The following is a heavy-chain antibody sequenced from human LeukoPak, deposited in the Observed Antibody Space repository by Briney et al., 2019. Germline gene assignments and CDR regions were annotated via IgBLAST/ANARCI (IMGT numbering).Heavy chain of an antibody. J-gene: IGHJ4*02. CDR1: GGSISSYY. CDR2: IYNSGST. CDR3: ARYASDISSWYYFDY. V-gene: IGHV4-4*07. D-gene: IGHD6-13*01. Sequence: PSETLSLTCTVSGGSISSYYWSWIRQPAGKGLEWIGRIYNSGSTIYNPSLKSRVTISVDTSKNQFSLRLSSVTAADTAVYYCARYASDISSWYYFDYWGQGTLVTVSS.